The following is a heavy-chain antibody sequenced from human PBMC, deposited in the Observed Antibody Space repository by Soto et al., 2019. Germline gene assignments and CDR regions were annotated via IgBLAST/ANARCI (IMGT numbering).Heavy chain of an antibody. V-gene: IGHV3-11*06. Sequence: GGSLRLSCAASGFTFSDYYMSWIRQAPGKGLEWISYISGRNTFTQYADSVKGRFTISRDNAKNSLYLQLNSLTAEDTAVYYCARDGGVIIPGAIGGGYGLDVWGQGTTITVSS. CDR2: ISGRNTFT. CDR3: ARDGGVIIPGAIGGGYGLDV. CDR1: GFTFSDYY. D-gene: IGHD2-2*02. J-gene: IGHJ6*02.